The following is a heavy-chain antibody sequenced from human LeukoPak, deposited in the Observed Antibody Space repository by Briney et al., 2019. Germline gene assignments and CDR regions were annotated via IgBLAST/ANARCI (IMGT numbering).Heavy chain of an antibody. Sequence: PSETLSLTCAVYGGSFSGYYWSWIRQPPGKGLEWIGYIYYSGSTNYNPSLKSRVTISVDTSKNQFSLKLSSVTAADTAVYYCARGVVRGGNYFDYWGQGTLVTVSS. J-gene: IGHJ4*02. V-gene: IGHV4-59*01. CDR3: ARGVVRGGNYFDY. CDR1: GGSFSGYY. D-gene: IGHD3-10*01. CDR2: IYYSGST.